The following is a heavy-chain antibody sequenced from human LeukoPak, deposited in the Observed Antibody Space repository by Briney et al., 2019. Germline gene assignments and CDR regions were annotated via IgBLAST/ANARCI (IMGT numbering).Heavy chain of an antibody. V-gene: IGHV3-21*01. CDR1: GFTFSSYS. J-gene: IGHJ4*02. Sequence: GGSRRLSCAASGFTFSSYSMNWVRQAPGKGLEWVSSISSSSSYIYYADSVKGRFTISRDNAKHSLYLQMNSLRAEDTAVYYCARDWWVKDYYDSSGYTGDWGQGTLVTVSS. CDR3: ARDWWVKDYYDSSGYTGD. D-gene: IGHD3-22*01. CDR2: ISSSSSYI.